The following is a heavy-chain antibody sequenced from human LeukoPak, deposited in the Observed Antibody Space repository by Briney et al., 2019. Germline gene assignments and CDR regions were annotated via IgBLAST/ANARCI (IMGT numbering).Heavy chain of an antibody. CDR1: GFTFSSYE. CDR3: ARSQLTTGFDH. D-gene: IGHD4-11*01. J-gene: IGHJ5*02. CDR2: INSDGSSR. V-gene: IGHV3-74*03. Sequence: GGSLRLSCAASGFTFSSYEMHWVRPAPGKGLVWVSRINSDGSSRTYADYLKGRFTISRDNAKNTLYLQMNSLRAEDTAVYSCARSQLTTGFDHWGQGTLVTVSS.